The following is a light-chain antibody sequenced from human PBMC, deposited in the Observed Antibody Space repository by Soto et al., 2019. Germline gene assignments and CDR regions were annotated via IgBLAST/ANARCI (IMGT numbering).Light chain of an antibody. V-gene: IGKV1-5*03. J-gene: IGKJ1*01. Sequence: DIQMTQSTSTLSASVGDRVTISCRASQSISSWLAWYQQKPGKAAKLLIYKASSLESGVPSRFSGSGSGTEFTLTISXLQPGDFATYYCQQYNSYSRTFGQGTKV. CDR2: KAS. CDR3: QQYNSYSRT. CDR1: QSISSW.